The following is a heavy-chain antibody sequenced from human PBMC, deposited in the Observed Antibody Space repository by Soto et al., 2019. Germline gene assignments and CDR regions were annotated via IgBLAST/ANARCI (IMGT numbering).Heavy chain of an antibody. J-gene: IGHJ6*02. Sequence: QVPLVQSGAEVKKPGASVKVSCKASGYTFTSYDINWVRQATGQGLEWMGWMNPNSGNTGYAQKFQGRVTMTRNTSISTAYMELSSLRSEDTAVYYCARAAYYDFWSGYYPPYYYYGMDVWGQGTTVTVSS. V-gene: IGHV1-8*01. CDR1: GYTFTSYD. D-gene: IGHD3-3*01. CDR3: ARAAYYDFWSGYYPPYYYYGMDV. CDR2: MNPNSGNT.